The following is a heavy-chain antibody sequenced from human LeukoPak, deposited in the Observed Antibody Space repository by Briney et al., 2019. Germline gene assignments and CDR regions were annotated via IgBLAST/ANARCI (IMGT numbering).Heavy chain of an antibody. V-gene: IGHV3-23*01. Sequence: GGSLRLSCETSGFTFTNYAMSWFRQAPGKGLEWLSAFTGRPGRTYYADSVRGRFTISRDTSKNTLFWGMGSLRVEDTAIYFCAKDHLLCTSTSCYIDYFDSWGQGTLVTVSS. D-gene: IGHD2-2*02. CDR2: FTGRPGRT. J-gene: IGHJ4*02. CDR3: AKDHLLCTSTSCYIDYFDS. CDR1: GFTFTNYA.